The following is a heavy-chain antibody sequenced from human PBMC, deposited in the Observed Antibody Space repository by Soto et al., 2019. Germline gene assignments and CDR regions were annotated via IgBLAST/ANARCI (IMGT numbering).Heavy chain of an antibody. Sequence: PGGSLRLSCAASGFTFSSYWMSWVRQAPGKGLEWVANIKQDGSEKYYVDSVKGRFTISRDNAKNSLYLQMNSLRAEDTAVYYCARGRRPDSLLWFGELLSRWYFDYWGQGTLVTVSS. D-gene: IGHD3-10*01. V-gene: IGHV3-7*05. CDR1: GFTFSSYW. J-gene: IGHJ4*02. CDR3: ARGRRPDSLLWFGELLSRWYFDY. CDR2: IKQDGSEK.